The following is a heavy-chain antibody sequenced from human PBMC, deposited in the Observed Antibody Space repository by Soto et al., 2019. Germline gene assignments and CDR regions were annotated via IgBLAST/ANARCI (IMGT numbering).Heavy chain of an antibody. CDR1: GYTFTSYA. J-gene: IGHJ6*02. V-gene: IGHV1-3*01. D-gene: IGHD7-27*01. Sequence: QVQLVQSGAEVKKPGASVKVSCKASGYTFTSYAIHWVRQAPGQRLGWMGWINADNGNTKYSQKVQGRVTITRDTAEGKGHMEVSSLGTEDTAGFYCAGDWGNYYDGMDVWGQVTTVTVSS. CDR3: AGDWGNYYDGMDV. CDR2: INADNGNT.